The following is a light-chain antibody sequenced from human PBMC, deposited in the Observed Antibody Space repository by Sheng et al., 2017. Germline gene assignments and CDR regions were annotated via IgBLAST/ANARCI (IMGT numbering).Light chain of an antibody. V-gene: IGLV2-8*01. CDR3: SAYAGSNNYV. Sequence: QSALTQPPSASGSPGQSVTISCTGTSSDVGGYKYVSWYQQHPDKAPKLLIYEFTKRPSGVRDRFSGSKSGNTASLTVSGLQAEDEADYFCSAYAGSNNYVFGTGTRVTVL. CDR2: EFT. J-gene: IGLJ1*01. CDR1: SSDVGGYKY.